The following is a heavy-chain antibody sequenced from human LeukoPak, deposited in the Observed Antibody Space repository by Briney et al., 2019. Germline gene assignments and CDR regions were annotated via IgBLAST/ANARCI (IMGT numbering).Heavy chain of an antibody. Sequence: GGSLRLSCLASGFTFSNYAMNWVRQAPGKGLEGVSAISGDGDSTYYADSVRGRFIISRDTFKNTLFLQLKSLRAEDTAIYYCAKLEGSGWSGYMDVWGKGTTVIVS. V-gene: IGHV3-23*01. D-gene: IGHD6-19*01. CDR1: GFTFSNYA. CDR2: ISGDGDST. CDR3: AKLEGSGWSGYMDV. J-gene: IGHJ6*03.